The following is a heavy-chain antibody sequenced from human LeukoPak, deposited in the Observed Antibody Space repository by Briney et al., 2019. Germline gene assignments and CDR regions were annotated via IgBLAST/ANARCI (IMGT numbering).Heavy chain of an antibody. CDR2: ISYDGSNE. CDR1: GFIFSNYA. Sequence: PGRSLRLSCASSGFIFSNYAMHWVRQAPGKGLEWVAVISYDGSNEYYADSVKGRFTISRDNSKNTLYLQMNSLRPEDTAVYHCARDHDNSGRYPHDAFDIWGQGTMVSVSS. CDR3: ARDHDNSGRYPHDAFDI. J-gene: IGHJ3*02. V-gene: IGHV3-30*04. D-gene: IGHD6-19*01.